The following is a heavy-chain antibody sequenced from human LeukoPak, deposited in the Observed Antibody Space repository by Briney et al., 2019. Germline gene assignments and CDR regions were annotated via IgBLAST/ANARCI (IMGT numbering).Heavy chain of an antibody. Sequence: GASVKVSCKVSGYTLTELSMHWVRQAPGKGLEWMGGFDPEDGETIYAQKFQGRVTMTEDTSTDTAYMELSSLRSEDTAVYYCATDAWGYYDSSGYYRQADYWGQGTLVTVSS. CDR1: GYTLTELS. D-gene: IGHD3-22*01. V-gene: IGHV1-24*01. CDR3: ATDAWGYYDSSGYYRQADY. CDR2: FDPEDGET. J-gene: IGHJ4*02.